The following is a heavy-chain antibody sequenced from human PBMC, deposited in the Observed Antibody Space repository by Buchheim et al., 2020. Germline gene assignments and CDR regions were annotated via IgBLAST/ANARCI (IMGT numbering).Heavy chain of an antibody. CDR2: VWYDGSDK. Sequence: QVPLVESGGGVVQPGRSLRLSCAASGFTFRNYGMHWVRQAPGKGLEWVAIVWYDGSDKYYTDSVKGRFTISRDNSKNTPYLQMDSLRVEDTAVYYCARDNGGSYRAFDYWGQGTL. CDR1: GFTFRNYG. V-gene: IGHV3-33*01. J-gene: IGHJ4*01. CDR3: ARDNGGSYRAFDY. D-gene: IGHD1-26*01.